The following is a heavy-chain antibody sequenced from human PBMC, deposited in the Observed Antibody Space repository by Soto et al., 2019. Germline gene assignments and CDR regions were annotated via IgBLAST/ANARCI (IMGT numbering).Heavy chain of an antibody. CDR3: VRNDHFCYDF. D-gene: IGHD2-8*01. V-gene: IGHV4-4*02. CDR2: ISRGGNP. Sequence: PSETLSLTCAVSGGAISIGYWWVWVRQPPGKGLEWIGEISRGGNPNYNPSLKSRVTISVDTSNNEFSLRLNSVTAADTAVYYCVRNDHFCYDFSGQGTLVTVSS. J-gene: IGHJ4*02. CDR1: GGAISIGYW.